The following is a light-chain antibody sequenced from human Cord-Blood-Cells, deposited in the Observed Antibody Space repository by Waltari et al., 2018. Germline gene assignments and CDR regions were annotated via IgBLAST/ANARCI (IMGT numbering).Light chain of an antibody. CDR2: GAS. CDR3: QQYGSSPLT. Sequence: EIVLTQSPGTLSLSPGESATLSCRASQSVSSSYLAWYQQKPGQAPMLRIYGASSRATGIPDRFSGSGSGTDFTLTISRLEPEDFAVYYCQQYGSSPLTFGGGTKVEIK. CDR1: QSVSSSY. J-gene: IGKJ4*01. V-gene: IGKV3-20*01.